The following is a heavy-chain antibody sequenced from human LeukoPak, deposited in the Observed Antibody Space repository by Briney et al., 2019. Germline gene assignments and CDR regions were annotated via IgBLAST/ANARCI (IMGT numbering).Heavy chain of an antibody. CDR3: TAAIAAAGSSFDFDY. V-gene: IGHV1-69*01. J-gene: IGHJ4*02. D-gene: IGHD6-13*01. CDR1: GGTFSSYA. CDR2: IIPIFGTA. Sequence: ASVKVSCKASGGTFSSYAISWVRQAPGQGLEWMGGIIPIFGTANYAQKFQGRVTITADESTSTAYMELSSLRSEDTAVYYATAAIAAAGSSFDFDYWGQGTLGTVSS.